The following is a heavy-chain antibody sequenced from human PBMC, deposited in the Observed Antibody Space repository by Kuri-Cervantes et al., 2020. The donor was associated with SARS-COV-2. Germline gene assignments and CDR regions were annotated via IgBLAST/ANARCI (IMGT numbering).Heavy chain of an antibody. CDR1: GGSISSHY. V-gene: IGHV4-59*11. CDR3: ARDLGWITRDAFDI. CDR2: IYYSGST. D-gene: IGHD3-16*01. Sequence: GSLRLSCTVSGGSISSHYWSWIRQPPGKGLEWIGYIYYSGSTNYNPSLKSRVTISVDTSKNQSSLKLSSVTAADTAVYYCARDLGWITRDAFDIWGQGTMVTVSS. J-gene: IGHJ3*02.